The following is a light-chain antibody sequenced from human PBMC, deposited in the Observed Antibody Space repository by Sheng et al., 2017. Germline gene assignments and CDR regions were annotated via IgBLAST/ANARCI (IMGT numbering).Light chain of an antibody. CDR1: RSISDF. J-gene: IGKJ3*01. Sequence: EVVLTQSPATLSLSPGERATLSCRASRSISDFLAWYQQKPGQPPRLLIYDASNRATGIPARFSGTGSGTDFTLTITSLEPEDFAVYYCQQRYNWPPFTFGPGYQSG. CDR2: DAS. V-gene: IGKV3-11*01. CDR3: QQRYNWPPFT.